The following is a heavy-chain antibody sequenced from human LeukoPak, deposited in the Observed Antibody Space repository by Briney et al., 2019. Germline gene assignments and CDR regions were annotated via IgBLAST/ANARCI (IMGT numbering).Heavy chain of an antibody. CDR2: IKQDGSEK. D-gene: IGHD3-22*01. CDR1: GFTFSSYW. CDR3: AGSSGYYPSGNDY. J-gene: IGHJ4*02. V-gene: IGHV3-7*01. Sequence: GGSLRLSCAASGFTFSSYWMSWVRQAPGKGLEWVANIKQDGSEKYYVDSVKGRFTISRDNAKNSLYLQMNSLRAEDTAVYYCAGSSGYYPSGNDYWGQGTLVTVSS.